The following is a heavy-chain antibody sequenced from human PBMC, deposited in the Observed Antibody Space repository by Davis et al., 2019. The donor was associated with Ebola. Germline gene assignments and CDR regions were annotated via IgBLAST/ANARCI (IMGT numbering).Heavy chain of an antibody. Sequence: GESLKISCTVSGFTFSSYSMTWVRQSPGKGLVWVSRINSDGSSTSYADSVKGRFTISRDNAKNTLYLQMNSLRAEDTAVYYCARMSGLDWFDPWGQGTLVTVSS. D-gene: IGHD3-16*01. CDR2: INSDGSST. V-gene: IGHV3-74*01. J-gene: IGHJ5*02. CDR3: ARMSGLDWFDP. CDR1: GFTFSSYS.